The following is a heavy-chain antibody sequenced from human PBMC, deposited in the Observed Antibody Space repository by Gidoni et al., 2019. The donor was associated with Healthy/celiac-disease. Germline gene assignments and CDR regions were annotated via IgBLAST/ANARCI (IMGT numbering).Heavy chain of an antibody. CDR2: ISGSGGST. D-gene: IGHD4-17*01. J-gene: IGHJ4*02. CDR3: AKDSGDYGDYVVLFDY. V-gene: IGHV3-23*01. Sequence: EVQLLESGGGLVQPGGSLRLSCAASGFTFSSYAMSWVRQAPGKGLEWVSAISGSGGSTYYADSVKGRFTISRDNSKNTLYLQMNSLRAEDTAVYYCAKDSGDYGDYVVLFDYWGQGTLVTVSS. CDR1: GFTFSSYA.